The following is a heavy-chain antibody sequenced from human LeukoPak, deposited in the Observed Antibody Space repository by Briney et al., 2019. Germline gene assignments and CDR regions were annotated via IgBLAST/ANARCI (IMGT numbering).Heavy chain of an antibody. CDR3: ARRSPKVAYGDAFDI. V-gene: IGHV4-59*08. J-gene: IGHJ3*02. CDR1: GGSISSYY. D-gene: IGHD2-21*01. CDR2: IHYSGST. Sequence: SETLSLTCTVSGGSISSYYWSWIRQPPGKGLEWIGYIHYSGSTKYNPSLNSRVTISVDTSKNQFSLTLSSVTAADTAVYFCARRSPKVAYGDAFDIWGQGTMVTVSS.